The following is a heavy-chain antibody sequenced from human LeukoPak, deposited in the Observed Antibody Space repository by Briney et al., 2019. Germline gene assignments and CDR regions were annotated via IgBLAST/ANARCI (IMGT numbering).Heavy chain of an antibody. J-gene: IGHJ4*02. CDR2: ISSSSSYI. CDR1: GFTFRSYS. D-gene: IGHD6-13*01. Sequence: GGSLRLSYAASGFTFRSYSMNWVRQAPGKGLEWVSSISSSSSYIYYADSVKGRFTISRDNARNSLYLQMNSLRAEDTAVYYCARDSGYSSSWYLTDWGQGTLVTVSS. V-gene: IGHV3-21*01. CDR3: ARDSGYSSSWYLTD.